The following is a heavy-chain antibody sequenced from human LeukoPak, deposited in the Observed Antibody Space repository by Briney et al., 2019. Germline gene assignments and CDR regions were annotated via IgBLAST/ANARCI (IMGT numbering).Heavy chain of an antibody. Sequence: PGGSLRLSCVASDFTFDFYWVTWVRQAPGKGLEWLANILPDGSQKYYVDSVKGRFTISRDNPKNSLYLQINNLRAEDTAVYYCGRLAHNAWYAIDFWGQGTLVTVSS. J-gene: IGHJ4*02. V-gene: IGHV3-7*01. D-gene: IGHD2-2*01. CDR1: DFTFDFYW. CDR3: GRLAHNAWYAIDF. CDR2: ILPDGSQK.